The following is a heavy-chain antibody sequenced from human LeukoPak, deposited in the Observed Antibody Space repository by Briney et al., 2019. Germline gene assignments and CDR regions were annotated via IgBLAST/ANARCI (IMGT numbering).Heavy chain of an antibody. J-gene: IGHJ3*02. D-gene: IGHD5-18*01. Sequence: ASVKVSCKASGYTFTSYYMHWVRQAPGQGLEWMGIINPSGGSTSYAQKFQGRITMTRDMSTSTVYMELSSLRSEDTAVYYCARSSAMGAFDIWGQGTMVTVSS. CDR2: INPSGGST. CDR1: GYTFTSYY. V-gene: IGHV1-46*01. CDR3: ARSSAMGAFDI.